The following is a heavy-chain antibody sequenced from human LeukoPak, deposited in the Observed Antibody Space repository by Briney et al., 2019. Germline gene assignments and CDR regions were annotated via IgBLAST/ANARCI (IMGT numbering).Heavy chain of an antibody. D-gene: IGHD3-22*01. CDR2: IYYSGST. J-gene: IGHJ6*03. CDR1: GGSISSGGYS. Sequence: SETLSLTCAVSGGSISSGGYSWSWIRQPPGKGLEWIGYIYYSGSTYYNPSLKSRVTISVDTSKNQFSLKLSSVTAADTAVYYCARDLTMIDGRGYYMDVWGKGTTVTVSS. CDR3: ARDLTMIDGRGYYMDV. V-gene: IGHV4-30-4*07.